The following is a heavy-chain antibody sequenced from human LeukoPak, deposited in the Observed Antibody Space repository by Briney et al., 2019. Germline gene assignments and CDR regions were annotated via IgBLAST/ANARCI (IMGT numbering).Heavy chain of an antibody. Sequence: PGGSLRLSCAASGFTFDDYGMSWVRQAPGKGLEWVSGINCNGGSTCYADSVKGRFTISRDNAKNSLYLQMNSLRAEDTALYYCARDLLRGSSSSRLPWFDPWGQGTLVTVSS. CDR2: INCNGGST. D-gene: IGHD6-6*01. CDR1: GFTFDDYG. J-gene: IGHJ5*02. V-gene: IGHV3-20*04. CDR3: ARDLLRGSSSSRLPWFDP.